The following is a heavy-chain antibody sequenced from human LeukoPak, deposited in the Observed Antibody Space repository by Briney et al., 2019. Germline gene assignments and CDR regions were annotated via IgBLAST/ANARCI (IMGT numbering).Heavy chain of an antibody. Sequence: GGSLRLSCAASGFTFDDYGMSWVRQAPGKGLEWVSSIDWNGSSTVYADSVKGRFTISRDDAKNSLYLQMNSLRAEDTALYYCARDADYYFHQWGQGTLVTVSS. V-gene: IGHV3-20*04. CDR1: GFTFDDYG. J-gene: IGHJ4*02. CDR2: IDWNGSST. CDR3: ARDADYYFHQ.